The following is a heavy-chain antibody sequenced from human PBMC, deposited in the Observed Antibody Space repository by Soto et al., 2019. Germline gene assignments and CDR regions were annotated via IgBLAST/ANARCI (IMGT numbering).Heavy chain of an antibody. CDR1: GGSFSGYY. V-gene: IGHV4-34*01. J-gene: IGHJ6*02. D-gene: IGHD3-10*01. Sequence: SETLSLTCAVYGGSFSGYYWSWIRQPPGKGLEWLGEINHSGSTNYNPSLKSRVTISVDTSKNRFSLKLSSVTAADTAVYYCARGRMVRGVPTPTTTGYYGMDVWGQGTTVTVSS. CDR3: ARGRMVRGVPTPTTTGYYGMDV. CDR2: INHSGST.